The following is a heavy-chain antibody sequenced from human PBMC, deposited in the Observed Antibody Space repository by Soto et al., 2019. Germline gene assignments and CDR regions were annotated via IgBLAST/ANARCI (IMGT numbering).Heavy chain of an antibody. Sequence: PGGSLRLSCAASGFMFSSYWMHWVRQAPGKGLVWVSHINNDGSDTTYADSVKGRFTISRDNSKSTLYLQMNSLRAEDTALYYCAKGRSYYYYYGVDVWGQGTTVTVS. CDR2: INNDGSDT. CDR1: GFMFSSYW. J-gene: IGHJ6*02. CDR3: AKGRSYYYYYGVDV. V-gene: IGHV3-74*01.